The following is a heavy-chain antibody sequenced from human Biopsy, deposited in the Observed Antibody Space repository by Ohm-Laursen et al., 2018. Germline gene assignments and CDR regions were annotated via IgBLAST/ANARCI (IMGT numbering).Heavy chain of an antibody. Sequence: SLRLSCAASGFTFKNDNMHWVRQAPGKGLEWVAVIWFDGSNQFYADSVKGRFTISRDNSKDTLYLQMHSLRAEDTAFYYCARDRRTANYGMDVWGQGTTVTVSS. V-gene: IGHV3-33*01. CDR3: ARDRRTANYGMDV. CDR1: GFTFKNDN. CDR2: IWFDGSNQ. D-gene: IGHD5-18*01. J-gene: IGHJ6*02.